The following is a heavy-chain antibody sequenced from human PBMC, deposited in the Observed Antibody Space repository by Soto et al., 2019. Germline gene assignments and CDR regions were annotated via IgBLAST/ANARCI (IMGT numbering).Heavy chain of an antibody. CDR3: ARGSIAVPKIYYYYYMDF. J-gene: IGHJ6*03. Sequence: QVQLVQSGAEVKKPGASVKVSCKASGYTFSTYAMHWVRQAPGQRLEWMGWINAGNGNTKYSQKFQGRVTITRDTSASTAYMELSSLRSEDTAIYYCARGSIAVPKIYYYYYMDFWGKGTTVTVSS. CDR1: GYTFSTYA. V-gene: IGHV1-3*01. CDR2: INAGNGNT. D-gene: IGHD6-6*01.